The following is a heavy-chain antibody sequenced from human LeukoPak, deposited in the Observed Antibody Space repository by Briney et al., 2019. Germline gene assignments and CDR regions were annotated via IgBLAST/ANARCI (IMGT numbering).Heavy chain of an antibody. Sequence: SGPTLVKPTQTLTLTCTFSGFSLSTSGVGVGWIRQPPGKALEWLALIYWDDDKRYSPSLRSRLTITKDTSKNQVVLTMTNMDPVDTATYYCAHRSHRGNWAAAGDLDYWGQGTLVTVSS. CDR1: GFSLSTSGVG. V-gene: IGHV2-5*02. D-gene: IGHD6-13*01. J-gene: IGHJ4*02. CDR3: AHRSHRGNWAAAGDLDY. CDR2: IYWDDDK.